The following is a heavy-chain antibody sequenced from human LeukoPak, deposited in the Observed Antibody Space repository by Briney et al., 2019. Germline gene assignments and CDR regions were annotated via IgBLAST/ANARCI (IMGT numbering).Heavy chain of an antibody. CDR2: ISAYNGNT. D-gene: IGHD1-26*01. V-gene: IGHV1-18*01. Sequence: ASVKVSCKASGYTFTSYGISWVRQAPGQGLEWMGWISAYNGNTNYAQKFQGWVTMTRDTSISTAYMELSRLRSDDTAVYYCARDGSIVGATTHWYFDLWGRGTLVTVSS. J-gene: IGHJ2*01. CDR1: GYTFTSYG. CDR3: ARDGSIVGATTHWYFDL.